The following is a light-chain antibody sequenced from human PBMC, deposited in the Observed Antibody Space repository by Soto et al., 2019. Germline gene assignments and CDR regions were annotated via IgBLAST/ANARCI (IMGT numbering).Light chain of an antibody. V-gene: IGLV2-23*01. Sequence: QSALTQPASVSGSPGQSITVSCTGTSSDVGAYNLVSWYQQHPGKAPRLIIYEGTKRPSGISHRSSGSKSDNTASLTISGLRAEDEAHYHCCSYAGSRTFVFGGGTKLTVL. CDR3: CSYAGSRTFV. J-gene: IGLJ3*02. CDR1: SSDVGAYNL. CDR2: EGT.